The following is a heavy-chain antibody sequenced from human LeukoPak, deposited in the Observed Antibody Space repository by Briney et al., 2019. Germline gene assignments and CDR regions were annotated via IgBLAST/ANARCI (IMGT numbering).Heavy chain of an antibody. D-gene: IGHD4-17*01. CDR1: GFTFSSYG. CDR2: ISYDGSNK. CDR3: AKESDYGILGGFDY. Sequence: PGGSLRLSCAASGFTFSSYGMHWVRQAPGKGLEWVAVISYDGSNKYYADSVKGRFTISRDNSKNTLYLQMNSLRAEDTAVYYCAKESDYGILGGFDYWGQGTLVTVSS. V-gene: IGHV3-30*18. J-gene: IGHJ4*02.